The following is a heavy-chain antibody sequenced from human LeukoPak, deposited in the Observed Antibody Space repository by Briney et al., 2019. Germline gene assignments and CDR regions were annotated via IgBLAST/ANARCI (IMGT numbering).Heavy chain of an antibody. V-gene: IGHV4-30-2*01. CDR1: GGSISSGGYS. CDR2: IYQSGST. D-gene: IGHD2-15*01. Sequence: SETLSLTCAVSGGSISSGGYSWGWSRQPPGRGLEWFGSIYQSGSTFYNPSLKSRVTISVDRSKNQFSLKLSSVTAADTAVYYCARVLENCSGGSCYPLWAFDIWGQGTMVTVSS. CDR3: ARVLENCSGGSCYPLWAFDI. J-gene: IGHJ3*02.